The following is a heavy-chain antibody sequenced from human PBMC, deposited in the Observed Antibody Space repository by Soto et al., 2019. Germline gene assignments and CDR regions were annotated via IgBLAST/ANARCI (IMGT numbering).Heavy chain of an antibody. J-gene: IGHJ4*02. CDR2: IYHTGRA. Sequence: ETLSLTCIVSGASVTSYYWSWIRQPPGKGLEWNGYIYHTGRANYNPALKSRVTISVDTSKNHFCLNLNSATAADTALSFCARFGHVQYYFDYWGQGTLVTVSS. CDR1: GASVTSYY. CDR3: ARFGHVQYYFDY. V-gene: IGHV4-59*02. D-gene: IGHD3-16*01.